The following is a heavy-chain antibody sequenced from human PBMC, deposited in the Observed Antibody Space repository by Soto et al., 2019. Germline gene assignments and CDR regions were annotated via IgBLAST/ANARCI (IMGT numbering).Heavy chain of an antibody. CDR2: IIPIFGTA. V-gene: IGHV1-69*13. CDR3: ARDAVPGYGDYHLDY. Sequence: APVKVSCKGSGGTFSSQSISWVGQAPGQGLEWMGGIIPIFGTANYAQKFQGRVTITADESTSTAYMELSSLRSEDTAVYYCARDAVPGYGDYHLDYWGQGTLVTVSS. CDR1: GGTFSSQS. J-gene: IGHJ4*02. D-gene: IGHD4-17*01.